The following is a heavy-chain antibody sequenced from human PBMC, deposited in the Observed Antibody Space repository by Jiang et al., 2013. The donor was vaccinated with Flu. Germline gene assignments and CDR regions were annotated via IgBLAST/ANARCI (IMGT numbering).Heavy chain of an antibody. CDR3: ARVVGGGYSYFFDL. D-gene: IGHD1-26*01. CDR1: GDSVSSANYY. Sequence: GPGLVKSSETLSLSCTVSGDSVSSANYYWSWIRQPPGKGLEWIAFIHYSGGTNYNPSLKSRVTISVDMSKNQFSLNLTSVTAADTAVYHCARVVGGGYSYFFDLWGQGILVTVSS. J-gene: IGHJ4*02. V-gene: IGHV4-61*01. CDR2: IHYSGGT.